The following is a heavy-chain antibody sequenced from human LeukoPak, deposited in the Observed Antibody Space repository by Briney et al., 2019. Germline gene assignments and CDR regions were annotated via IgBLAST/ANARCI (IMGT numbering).Heavy chain of an antibody. CDR3: AREYSSSWYEYAFDM. Sequence: PGGSLRLSCAASGFTFSSYEMHWVRQAPGRGLEWVSYISSSGSTIYYADSVKGRFTISRDNAKNSLYLQMNSLRAEDTAVYYCAREYSSSWYEYAFDMWGQGTMVTVSS. CDR2: ISSSGSTI. D-gene: IGHD6-13*01. J-gene: IGHJ3*02. V-gene: IGHV3-48*03. CDR1: GFTFSSYE.